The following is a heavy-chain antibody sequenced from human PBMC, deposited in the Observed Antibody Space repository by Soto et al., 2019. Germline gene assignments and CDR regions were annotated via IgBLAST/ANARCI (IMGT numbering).Heavy chain of an antibody. Sequence: SETLSLTCAVYGGSFSGYYWSWIRQPPGKGLEWIGEINHSGSTNYNPSLKSRVTISVDTSKNQFSLKLSSVTAADTAVYYCARGLGVRGVNLLDYWGQGTLVTVSS. D-gene: IGHD3-10*01. CDR1: GGSFSGYY. V-gene: IGHV4-34*01. CDR2: INHSGST. J-gene: IGHJ4*02. CDR3: ARGLGVRGVNLLDY.